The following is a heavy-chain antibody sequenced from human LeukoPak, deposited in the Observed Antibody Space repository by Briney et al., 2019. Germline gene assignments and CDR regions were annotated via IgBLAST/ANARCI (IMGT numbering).Heavy chain of an antibody. CDR1: GFTFSSYE. CDR2: ISGSGGGT. J-gene: IGHJ4*02. D-gene: IGHD3-10*01. V-gene: IGHV3-23*01. Sequence: GGSLRLSCSASGFTFSSYEMNWVRQAPGKGLEWVSGISGSGGGTYYADSVKGRFTISRDNSKNTLYLQMNSLRAEDTAIYYCSKDRTTSGGAEGYWGQGTLVTVSA. CDR3: SKDRTTSGGAEGY.